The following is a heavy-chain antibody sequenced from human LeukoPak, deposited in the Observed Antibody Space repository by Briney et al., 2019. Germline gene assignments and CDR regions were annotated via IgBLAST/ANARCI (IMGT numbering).Heavy chain of an antibody. CDR1: GGSFSGYY. D-gene: IGHD1-26*01. CDR3: ATPYSGGYHGLDI. Sequence: SETLSLTCAVYGGSFSGYYWSWIRQPPGKGLEWIGSIYYSGSTYYNPSLKSRVTISVDTSKNQFSLKLNSVTAADTAVYYCATPYSGGYHGLDIWGQGTMVTVSS. CDR2: IYYSGST. V-gene: IGHV4-34*01. J-gene: IGHJ3*02.